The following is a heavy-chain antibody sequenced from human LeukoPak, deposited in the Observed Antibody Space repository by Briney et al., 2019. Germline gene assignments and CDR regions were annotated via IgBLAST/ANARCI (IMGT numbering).Heavy chain of an antibody. V-gene: IGHV3-30*02. CDR3: AKDESQSSSYYYGFADY. Sequence: GGSLTLSCAASGSTFSSYGIRGVRQAPGKRRQELAYIRHEGGNTYYADYVKGRFTISRDNSKNTVYLQMNSLRAEDTAVYYCAKDESQSSSYYYGFADYWGQGTLVTVSS. J-gene: IGHJ4*02. CDR1: GSTFSSYG. CDR2: IRHEGGNT. D-gene: IGHD6-13*01.